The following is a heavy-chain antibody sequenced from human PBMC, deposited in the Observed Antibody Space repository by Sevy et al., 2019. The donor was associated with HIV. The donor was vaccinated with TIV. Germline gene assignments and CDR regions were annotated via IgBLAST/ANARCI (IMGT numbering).Heavy chain of an antibody. D-gene: IGHD3-3*01. Sequence: GESLKISCAASGFTFSSYGMHWVRQAPGKGLEWVAVIWYDGSNKYYADSVKGRFTISRDNSKNTLYLQMNSLRAEDTAVYYCASGAGYYDFWSGSYDAFDIWGQGTMVTVSS. CDR2: IWYDGSNK. CDR3: ASGAGYYDFWSGSYDAFDI. J-gene: IGHJ3*02. V-gene: IGHV3-33*08. CDR1: GFTFSSYG.